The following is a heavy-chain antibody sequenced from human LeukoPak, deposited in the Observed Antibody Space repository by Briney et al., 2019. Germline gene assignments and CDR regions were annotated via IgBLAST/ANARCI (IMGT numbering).Heavy chain of an antibody. Sequence: ASVKVSCKASGYSFSSYHITWVRQAPGQGLEWMGWISGYNGKTNYAQKLQGRVTMTTDTSTTTAYMELRSLRSDDTAMYYCARDWYDDYALGYWGQGTLVTVSS. CDR1: GYSFSSYH. CDR3: ARDWYDDYALGY. D-gene: IGHD4-17*01. V-gene: IGHV1-18*01. CDR2: ISGYNGKT. J-gene: IGHJ4*02.